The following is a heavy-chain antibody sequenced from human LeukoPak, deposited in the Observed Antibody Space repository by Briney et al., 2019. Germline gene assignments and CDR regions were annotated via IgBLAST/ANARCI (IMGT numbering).Heavy chain of an antibody. Sequence: HPGGSLRLSCAASGFTFSTYWMTCVRRAPGKGLEGVANIKETGSQRNYVDSVMARFTLSRDNAKTSQYLQMDSLRAEDTAVYYCARERVPYAPGGDYWGQRTLVTVSS. CDR3: ARERVPYAPGGDY. CDR2: IKETGSQR. D-gene: IGHD2-2*01. CDR1: GFTFSTYW. V-gene: IGHV3-7*01. J-gene: IGHJ4*02.